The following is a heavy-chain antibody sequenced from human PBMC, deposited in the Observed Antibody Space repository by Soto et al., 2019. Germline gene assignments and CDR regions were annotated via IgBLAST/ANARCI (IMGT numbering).Heavy chain of an antibody. V-gene: IGHV4-59*01. Sequence: SETLSLTCTVSSCSISTYYWSWIRQPPGKGLEWIGYIYYTGSTNYNPSLKTRVAISMDTSKNQFSLNLSSVTAADTAVYDCAGAPKWAYFAGWGLGTLVPVAS. CDR1: SCSISTYY. D-gene: IGHD3-9*01. CDR3: AGAPKWAYFAG. CDR2: IYYTGST. J-gene: IGHJ4*02.